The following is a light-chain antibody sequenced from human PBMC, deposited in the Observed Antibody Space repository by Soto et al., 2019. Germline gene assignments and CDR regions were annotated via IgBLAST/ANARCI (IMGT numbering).Light chain of an antibody. V-gene: IGLV2-11*01. CDR2: DVS. CDR3: CSYAGTYTFVV. Sequence: QSALTQPRSVSGSPGQSVTISCTGTSSDVGGYNYVSWYQQNPGKAPKLMIYDVSKRPSGVPDRFSGSKSDNTASLTISGIQAEDEADYYCCSYAGTYTFVVFGGGTKLTVL. J-gene: IGLJ2*01. CDR1: SSDVGGYNY.